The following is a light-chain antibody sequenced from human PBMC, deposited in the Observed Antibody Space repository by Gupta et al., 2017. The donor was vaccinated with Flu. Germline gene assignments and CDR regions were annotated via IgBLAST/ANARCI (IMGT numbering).Light chain of an antibody. CDR1: NIGSKS. CDR2: DDS. V-gene: IGLV3-21*03. CDR3: QVWDSSSDHRV. Sequence: SYVLTHPPSVSVAPGKTARITCGGHNIGSKSVHGYQQKPGQAPVLVVCDDSARPSGIPERFSGSNSGNTATLTNSRVEAGDDADYYCQVWDSSSDHRVFGGGTKLTVL. J-gene: IGLJ3*02.